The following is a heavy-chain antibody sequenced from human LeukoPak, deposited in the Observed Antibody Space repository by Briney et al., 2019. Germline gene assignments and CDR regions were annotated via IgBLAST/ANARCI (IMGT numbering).Heavy chain of an antibody. CDR2: IRSKANSYAT. CDR3: TRHLDGDAFDI. D-gene: IGHD1-1*01. CDR1: GFTFSGSA. J-gene: IGHJ3*02. Sequence: PGGSLRLSCAASGFTFSGSAMHWVRQASGKGLEGVGRIRSKANSYATAYAASVKGRFPISRDDSKNTAYMQMNSLKTEDTAVYYCTRHLDGDAFDIWGQGTMVTVSS. V-gene: IGHV3-73*01.